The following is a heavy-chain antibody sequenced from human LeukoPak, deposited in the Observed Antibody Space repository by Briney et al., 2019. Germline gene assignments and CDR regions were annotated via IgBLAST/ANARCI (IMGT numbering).Heavy chain of an antibody. CDR2: IHPGDSDT. V-gene: IGHV5-51*03. J-gene: IGHJ4*02. CDR1: GYSFTSYW. D-gene: IGHD6-6*01. CDR3: ARLIAARPAPFDY. Sequence: KPGESLKISCKGSGYSFTSYWIGWVRQMPGKGLEWLGIIHPGDSDTRYSPSFQGQVTISADKSISTAYLQWSSLKASDTAMYYCARLIAARPAPFDYWGQGTLVTVSS.